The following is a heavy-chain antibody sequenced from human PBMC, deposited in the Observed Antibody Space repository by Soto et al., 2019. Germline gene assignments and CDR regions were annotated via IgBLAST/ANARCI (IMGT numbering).Heavy chain of an antibody. CDR3: GTSGWYGSYCYYYGMDV. CDR2: TKQDGSEK. J-gene: IGHJ6*02. D-gene: IGHD6-19*01. CDR1: GFTFRSYW. V-gene: IGHV3-7*01. Sequence: GGSLRLSCAAPGFTFRSYWTSWVRQAPGKGRGWVANTKQDGSEKYYVDSVKGRFTITRDNAKNSLYLQRNSRRAEDTAVYYCGTSGWYGSYCYYYGMDVWGQGTPVTVSS.